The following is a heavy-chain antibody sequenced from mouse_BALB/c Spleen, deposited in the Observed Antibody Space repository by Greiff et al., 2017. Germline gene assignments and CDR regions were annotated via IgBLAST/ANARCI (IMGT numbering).Heavy chain of an antibody. D-gene: IGHD4-1*01. J-gene: IGHJ2*01. Sequence: EVKVVESGGGLVQPGGSRKLSCAASGFTFSSFGMHWVRQAPEKGLEWVAYISSGSSTIYYADTVKGRFTISRDNPKNTLFLQMTSLRSEDTAMYYCASLLGWGQGTTLTVSS. CDR3: ASLLG. CDR2: ISSGSSTI. CDR1: GFTFSSFG. V-gene: IGHV5-17*02.